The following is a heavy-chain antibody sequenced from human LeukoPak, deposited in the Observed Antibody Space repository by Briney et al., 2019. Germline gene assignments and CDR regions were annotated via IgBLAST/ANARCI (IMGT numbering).Heavy chain of an antibody. J-gene: IGHJ5*02. V-gene: IGHV4-59*12. Sequence: SETLSLTCSVSGYSINTGYYWSWIRQPPGKGLEWIGYIYYSGSTNYNPSLKSRVTISVDTSKNQLSLKLSSVTAADTAVYYCARCPGPSGGSCYQGFDPWGQGTLVTVSS. CDR3: ARCPGPSGGSCYQGFDP. CDR2: IYYSGST. CDR1: GYSINTGYY. D-gene: IGHD2-15*01.